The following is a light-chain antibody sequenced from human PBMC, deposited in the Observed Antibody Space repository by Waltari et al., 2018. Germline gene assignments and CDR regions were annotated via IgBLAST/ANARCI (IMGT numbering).Light chain of an antibody. CDR1: QSVLYNSNRKNY. V-gene: IGKV4-1*01. J-gene: IGKJ4*01. CDR3: QQYYDTPALT. Sequence: DIVMTQSPDSLAVSLGERATINCKSSQSVLYNSNRKNYLAWYQQKPGQPPKLLIYWASTRESGVPDRFSGSGSGTYFTLTISSLQAEDVAVYYCQQYYDTPALTFGGGTKVEIK. CDR2: WAS.